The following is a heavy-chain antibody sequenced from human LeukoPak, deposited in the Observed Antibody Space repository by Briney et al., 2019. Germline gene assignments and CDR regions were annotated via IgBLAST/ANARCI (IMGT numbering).Heavy chain of an antibody. CDR3: ARRYSSSWDDAFDI. D-gene: IGHD6-13*01. J-gene: IGHJ3*02. V-gene: IGHV4-31*03. CDR1: GGSISSGGYY. Sequence: SETLSLTCTVSGGSISSGGYYWSWIRQHPGKGLEWIGYIYYSGSTYYNPSLKSRVTISVDTSKNQFSLKLSSVTAADTAVYYCARRYSSSWDDAFDIWGQGTMVTVSS. CDR2: IYYSGST.